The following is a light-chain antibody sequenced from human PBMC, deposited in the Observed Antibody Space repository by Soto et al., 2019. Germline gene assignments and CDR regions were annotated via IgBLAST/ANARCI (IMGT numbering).Light chain of an antibody. V-gene: IGKV1-5*03. Sequence: DIQMTQSPSTLSASVGDRVTITCRASQYISSWLAWYQQKPGKAPKLLIYKASSLESGVPSRFSGSGSGTDFTLTISSLQTDDFATYYCQQYNSQRTFGQGTKVEIK. J-gene: IGKJ1*01. CDR1: QYISSW. CDR3: QQYNSQRT. CDR2: KAS.